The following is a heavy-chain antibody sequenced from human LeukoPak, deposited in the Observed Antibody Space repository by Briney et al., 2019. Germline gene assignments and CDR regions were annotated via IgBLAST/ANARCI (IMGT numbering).Heavy chain of an antibody. V-gene: IGHV3-66*01. J-gene: IGHJ4*02. CDR2: IYSGGST. CDR1: GFTVSSNY. D-gene: IGHD6-19*01. Sequence: PGGSLRLSCAASGFTVSSNYMSWVRQAPGKGLEWVSVIYSGGSTYYADSVKGRFTISRDNSKNTLYLQMNSLRAEDTAVYYCARGDKRSGIAEAGIAYWGQGTLVTVSS. CDR3: ARGDKRSGIAEAGIAY.